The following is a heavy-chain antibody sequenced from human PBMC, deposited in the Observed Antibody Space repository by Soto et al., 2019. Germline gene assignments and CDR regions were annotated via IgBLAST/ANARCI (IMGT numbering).Heavy chain of an antibody. V-gene: IGHV3-23*01. D-gene: IGHD3-3*01. Sequence: EAQLLESGGGLGQPGGSLRLSCAASGFTFSIYAMTWVRQAPGKGLEWVSAISGSGGSTYYADSVKGRFTISRDNSKNTLYLQMNSLRAEDTAVYYCAKTLLEWLFDYWGQGTLVTVSS. CDR3: AKTLLEWLFDY. CDR1: GFTFSIYA. CDR2: ISGSGGST. J-gene: IGHJ4*02.